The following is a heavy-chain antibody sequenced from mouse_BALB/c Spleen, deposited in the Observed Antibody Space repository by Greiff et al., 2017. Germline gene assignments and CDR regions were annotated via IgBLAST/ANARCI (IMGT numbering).Heavy chain of an antibody. D-gene: IGHD2-4*01. CDR3: ASRTMITTGFAD. CDR1: GYTFTDYN. V-gene: IGHV1S29*02. Sequence: VQLQQSGPELVKPGASVKISCKASGYTFTDYNMHWVKQSHGKSLEWIGYIYPYNGGTGYNQKFKSKATLTVDNSSSTAYMELRSLTSEDSAVYYCASRTMITTGFADWGQGTLVTVSA. CDR2: IYPYNGGT. J-gene: IGHJ3*01.